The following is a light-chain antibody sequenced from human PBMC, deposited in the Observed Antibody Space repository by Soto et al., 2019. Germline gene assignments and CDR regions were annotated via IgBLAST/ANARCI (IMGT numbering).Light chain of an antibody. CDR2: GNS. J-gene: IGLJ1*01. CDR1: SSNIGAGYD. V-gene: IGLV1-40*01. CDR3: QSYDSSLSGYV. Sequence: QSVLRQPPSVSGAPGQRVTISCTGSSSNIGAGYDVYWYQQLPGTAPKLLIYGNSSRPSGVPDRFSGSKSGTSASLAITGLQAEDEADYYCQSYDSSLSGYVFGTGTKLTVL.